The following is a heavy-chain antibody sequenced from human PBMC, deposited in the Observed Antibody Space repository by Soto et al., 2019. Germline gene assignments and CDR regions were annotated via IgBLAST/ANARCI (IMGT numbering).Heavy chain of an antibody. V-gene: IGHV4-34*01. CDR2: INHSGST. Sequence: PSETLSLTCAVYCGSFSGYYWSWIRQPPGKGLEWIGEINHSGSTNYNPSLKSRVTISVDTSKNQFSLKLSSVTAADTAVYYCVVGATTLYFDYWGQGTLVTVSS. CDR1: CGSFSGYY. D-gene: IGHD1-26*01. CDR3: VVGATTLYFDY. J-gene: IGHJ4*02.